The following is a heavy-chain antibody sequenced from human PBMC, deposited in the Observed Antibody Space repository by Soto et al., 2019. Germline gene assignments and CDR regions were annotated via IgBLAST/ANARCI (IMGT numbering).Heavy chain of an antibody. Sequence: PGESLKISCKGSGYSFTSYWIGWVRQMPGKGLEWMGIIYPGDSDTRYSPSFQGQVTISADKSISTAYLQWSSLKASDTAMYYCARRISSVAGTTAFDIWGQGTRVTVSS. CDR2: IYPGDSDT. D-gene: IGHD1-1*01. CDR1: GYSFTSYW. J-gene: IGHJ3*02. CDR3: ARRISSVAGTTAFDI. V-gene: IGHV5-51*01.